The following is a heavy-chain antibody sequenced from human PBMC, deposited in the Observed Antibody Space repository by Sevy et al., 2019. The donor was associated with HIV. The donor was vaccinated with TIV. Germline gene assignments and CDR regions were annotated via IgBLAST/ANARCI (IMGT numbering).Heavy chain of an antibody. V-gene: IGHV3-49*03. CDR2: IRSKHYAGRA. Sequence: GGSLRLSCAGSGFNFDEYSINWFRQAPGKGLEWVGFIRSKHYAGRAECAASLNGRFSISRDDSTIVASLVMNSLTIEDTGFYYCTRSYCSDSACYRADYWGRRTQVTVSS. CDR1: GFNFDEYS. CDR3: TRSYCSDSACYRADY. D-gene: IGHD2-15*01. J-gene: IGHJ4*02.